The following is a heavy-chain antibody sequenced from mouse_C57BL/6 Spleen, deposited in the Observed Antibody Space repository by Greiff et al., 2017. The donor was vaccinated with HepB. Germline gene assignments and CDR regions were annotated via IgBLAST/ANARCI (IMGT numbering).Heavy chain of an antibody. J-gene: IGHJ2*01. CDR3: ARRPYGNYVYFDY. CDR1: GFTFSSYG. CDR2: ISSGGSYT. V-gene: IGHV5-6*02. Sequence: DVKLQESGGDLVKPGGSLKLSCAASGFTFSSYGMSWVRQTPDKRLEWVATISSGGSYTYYPDSVKGRFTISRDNAKNTLYLQMSSLKSEDTAMYYCARRPYGNYVYFDYWGQGTTLTVSS. D-gene: IGHD2-1*01.